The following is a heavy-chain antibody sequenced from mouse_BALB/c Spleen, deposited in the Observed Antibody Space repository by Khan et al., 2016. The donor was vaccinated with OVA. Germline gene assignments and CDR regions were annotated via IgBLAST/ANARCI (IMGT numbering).Heavy chain of an antibody. J-gene: IGHJ1*01. D-gene: IGHD1-1*01. CDR2: IYYSGTI. CDR1: GISITTGNYR. Sequence: VQLQESGPGLVKPSQTVSLTCTVTGISITTGNYRWSWIRQFPGNKLEWIGNIYYSGTITYNPSLTSRTTITRDTSKNRFFLEMNSLTAEDTVTYYCARDYGSLYWYFDVWGAGTTVTVSS. CDR3: ARDYGSLYWYFDV. V-gene: IGHV3-5*02.